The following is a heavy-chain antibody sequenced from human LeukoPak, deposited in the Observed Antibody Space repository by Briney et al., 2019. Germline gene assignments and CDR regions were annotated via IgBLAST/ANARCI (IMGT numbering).Heavy chain of an antibody. CDR3: ARDTMGYYYYYYMDV. CDR2: ISSSSSTI. J-gene: IGHJ6*03. V-gene: IGHV3-48*01. D-gene: IGHD3-10*01. Sequence: PGGSLRLSCAASGFTFSSYSMNWVRQAPGKGLGWVSYISSSSSTIYYADSVKGRFTISRDNAKNSLYLQMNSLRAEDTAVYYCARDTMGYYYYYYMDVWGKGTTVTVSS. CDR1: GFTFSSYS.